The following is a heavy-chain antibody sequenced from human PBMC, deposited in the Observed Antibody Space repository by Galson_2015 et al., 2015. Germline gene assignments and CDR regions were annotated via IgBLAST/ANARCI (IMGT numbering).Heavy chain of an antibody. CDR3: ANDAGGLGSMVRGVIIPYDY. CDR2: IGTAGDP. D-gene: IGHD3-10*01. Sequence: SLRLSCAASGFTFSSYDMHWVRQATGKGLEWVSAIGTAGDPYYPGSVKGRFTISRENAKNSLYLQMNSLRAEDTAVYYCANDAGGLGSMVRGVIIPYDYWGQGTLVTVSS. J-gene: IGHJ4*02. V-gene: IGHV3-13*05. CDR1: GFTFSSYD.